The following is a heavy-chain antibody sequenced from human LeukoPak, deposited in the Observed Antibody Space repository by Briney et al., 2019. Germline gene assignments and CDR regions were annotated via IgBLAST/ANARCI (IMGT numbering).Heavy chain of an antibody. Sequence: SETLSLTCTVSGGSISSYYWSWIRQPPGKGLEWIGYIYYSGSTNYNPSLKSRVTISVDTSKNQFSLKLSSVTAADTAVYYCARDRGPLDYYYGMDVWGQGTTVTVSS. D-gene: IGHD3-10*01. V-gene: IGHV4-59*01. CDR3: ARDRGPLDYYYGMDV. J-gene: IGHJ6*02. CDR1: GGSISSYY. CDR2: IYYSGST.